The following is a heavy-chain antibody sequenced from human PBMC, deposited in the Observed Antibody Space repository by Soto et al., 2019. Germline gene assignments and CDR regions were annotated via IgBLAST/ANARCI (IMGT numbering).Heavy chain of an antibody. D-gene: IGHD3-16*01. V-gene: IGHV4-34*01. CDR1: GGSFSGYY. Sequence: EQLQQWGAGLLKPSETLSLTCAVYGGSFSGYYWSWIRQPPGKGLEWIGEINHSGSTNYNPSLKSRVTISVDTSKKQFSLKLSSVTAADTAVYYCARSHIYIWGSYTKTHAFDIWGQGTMVTVSS. CDR2: INHSGST. CDR3: ARSHIYIWGSYTKTHAFDI. J-gene: IGHJ3*02.